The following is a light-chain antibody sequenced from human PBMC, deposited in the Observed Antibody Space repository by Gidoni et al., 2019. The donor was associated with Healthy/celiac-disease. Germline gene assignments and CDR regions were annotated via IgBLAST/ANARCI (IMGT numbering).Light chain of an antibody. CDR1: SSDVGGYNY. Sequence: QSALTQPRSVSGSPGQSVPISCTGTSSDVGGYNYVSWYQQHPGKAPKLMIYDVSKRPSGVPDRFSGSKSGNTASLTISGLQAEDEADYYCCSYAGSYTLVVFGGGTKLTVL. V-gene: IGLV2-11*01. J-gene: IGLJ2*01. CDR3: CSYAGSYTLVV. CDR2: DVS.